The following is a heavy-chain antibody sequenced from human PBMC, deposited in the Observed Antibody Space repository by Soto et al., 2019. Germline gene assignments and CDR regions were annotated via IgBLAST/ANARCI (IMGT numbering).Heavy chain of an antibody. Sequence: PGGSLRLSCAASGFTVSSNYMSWVRQAPGKGLEWVSVIYSCGSTYYADSVKGRFTISRDNSKNTLYLQMNSLRAEDTAVYYCARAHPRRGGTSCSYYYYGMDVWGQGTTVTVSS. D-gene: IGHD2-2*01. J-gene: IGHJ6*02. CDR3: ARAHPRRGGTSCSYYYYGMDV. V-gene: IGHV3-66*03. CDR2: IYSCGST. CDR1: GFTVSSNY.